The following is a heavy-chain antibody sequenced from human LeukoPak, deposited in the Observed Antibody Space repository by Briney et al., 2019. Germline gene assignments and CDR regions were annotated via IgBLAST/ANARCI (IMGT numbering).Heavy chain of an antibody. D-gene: IGHD5-24*01. CDR1: GYSISSGYY. Sequence: SETLSLTCTVSGYSISSGYYRGWIRQPPGKGLEWIGSIYHSGSTYYNPSLKSRVTISVDTSKNQFSLKLSSVTAADTAVYYCARARREMVDYWGQGTLVTVSS. CDR2: IYHSGST. V-gene: IGHV4-38-2*02. J-gene: IGHJ4*02. CDR3: ARARREMVDY.